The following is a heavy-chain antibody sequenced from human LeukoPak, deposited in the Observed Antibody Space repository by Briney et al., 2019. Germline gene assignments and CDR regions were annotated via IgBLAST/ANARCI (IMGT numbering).Heavy chain of an antibody. Sequence: GGSLRLSWAASGFTFSSFGMHWVRQAPGKGLEWVAVVLHDGSYKYYADSVKGRFTISTDNSNNTLYLQMNSLRAEDTAIYYCARDKGTYYFDYWGQGTLVTVSS. J-gene: IGHJ4*02. D-gene: IGHD3/OR15-3a*01. CDR2: VLHDGSYK. CDR3: ARDKGTYYFDY. V-gene: IGHV3-33*01. CDR1: GFTFSSFG.